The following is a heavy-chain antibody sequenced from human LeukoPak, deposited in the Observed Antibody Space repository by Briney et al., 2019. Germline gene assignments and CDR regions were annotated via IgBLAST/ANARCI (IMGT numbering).Heavy chain of an antibody. CDR3: AKDTAGELGFDI. V-gene: IGHV3-23*01. D-gene: IGHD1-26*01. CDR1: GFTFSSYA. CDR2: ISGSGGST. J-gene: IGHJ3*02. Sequence: PGGSLRLSCAASGFTFSSYAMNWVRQAPGKGLEWVSTISGSGGSTYYADSVKGRFTISRDNSKNTLYVQMNSLRAEDTAVYYCAKDTAGELGFDIWGQGTMVTVSS.